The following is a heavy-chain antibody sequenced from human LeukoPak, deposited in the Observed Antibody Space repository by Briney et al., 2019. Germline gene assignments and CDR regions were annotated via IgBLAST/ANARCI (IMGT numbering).Heavy chain of an antibody. CDR1: GYTFTSYY. J-gene: IGHJ6*03. D-gene: IGHD3-22*01. V-gene: IGHV1-46*01. CDR3: AKGAGYYDSSGYSYYYFMDV. CDR2: INPSGGST. Sequence: ASVKVSCKASGYTFTSYYMHWVRQAPGQGLEWMGIINPSGGSTSYAQKFQGRVTMTRDMSTSTVYMELSSLRSEDTAVYYCAKGAGYYDSSGYSYYYFMDVWGKGTTVTISS.